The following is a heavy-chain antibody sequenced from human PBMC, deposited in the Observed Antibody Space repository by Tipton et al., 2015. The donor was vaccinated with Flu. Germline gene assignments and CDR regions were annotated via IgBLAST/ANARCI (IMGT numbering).Heavy chain of an antibody. CDR2: ICPGSP. V-gene: IGHV4-38-2*01. D-gene: IGHD3-10*02. CDR3: ARHTGDSVRGVIDY. Sequence: LRLSCSVSGASVGSPYCWGWVRQPPGKGLEWIGNICPGSPYYNPSLRSRVTISVAGPKGQFSLRLTSVTAADTAVYYCARHTGDSVRGVIDYWGQGTLVTVSS. J-gene: IGHJ4*02. CDR1: GASVGSPYC.